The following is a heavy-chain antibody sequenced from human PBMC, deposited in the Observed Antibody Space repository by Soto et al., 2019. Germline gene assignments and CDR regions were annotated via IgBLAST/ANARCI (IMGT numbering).Heavy chain of an antibody. V-gene: IGHV3-74*01. J-gene: IGHJ4*02. D-gene: IGHD3-22*01. CDR2: ISHDGSST. CDR1: GLTFSTYW. CDR3: ARNWDYYDSSGYIDY. Sequence: GGSLRLSCAASGLTFSTYWMHWVRQVPGKGLVWVSVISHDGSSTNYADSVKGRFTISRDNSKNTLYLQMNSLRAEDTAVYYCARNWDYYDSSGYIDYWGQGTLVTVSS.